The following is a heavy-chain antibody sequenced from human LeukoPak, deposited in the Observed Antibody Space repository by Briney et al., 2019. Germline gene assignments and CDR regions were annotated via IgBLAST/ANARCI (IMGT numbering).Heavy chain of an antibody. CDR2: ISYDGNNK. Sequence: PGRSLRLSCAASGFTFSSYAMHWVRQAPGKGLEWVAVISYDGNNKYYADSVKGRFTISRDNSKNMLYLQMNSLRAEDTAVYYCAREYFYDSRVGDAFDIWGQGTMVTVSS. V-gene: IGHV3-30-3*01. J-gene: IGHJ3*02. CDR3: AREYFYDSRVGDAFDI. D-gene: IGHD3-22*01. CDR1: GFTFSSYA.